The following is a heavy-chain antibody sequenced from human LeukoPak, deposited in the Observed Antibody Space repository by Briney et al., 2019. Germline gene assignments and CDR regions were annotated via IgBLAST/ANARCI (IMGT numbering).Heavy chain of an antibody. CDR3: AKDSGWLQFTLVHY. CDR1: GFTFSNAW. D-gene: IGHD5-24*01. CDR2: ISYDGSYK. V-gene: IGHV3-30*18. J-gene: IGHJ4*02. Sequence: GGSLRLSCAASGFTFSNAWMSWVRQAPGKGLEWVAVISYDGSYKYYADSVKGRFTISRDNSKNTLSLQMNSLRAEDTAVYYCAKDSGWLQFTLVHYWGQGTLVTVSS.